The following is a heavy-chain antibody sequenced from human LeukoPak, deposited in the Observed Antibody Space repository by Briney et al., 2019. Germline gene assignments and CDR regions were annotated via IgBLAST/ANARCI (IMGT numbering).Heavy chain of an antibody. CDR3: AREGSDWSGLWVDY. D-gene: IGHD3-3*01. CDR2: VFYSGST. V-gene: IGHV4-39*07. Sequence: SETLSLTCGASGGSINTNTFFWGWIRQPPGKGLEWIGNVFYSGSTMYNPSLKSRVTMSVDTSKNQFSLKLSSVTAADTAVYYCAREGSDWSGLWVDYWGQGTLVTVSS. CDR1: GGSINTNTFF. J-gene: IGHJ4*02.